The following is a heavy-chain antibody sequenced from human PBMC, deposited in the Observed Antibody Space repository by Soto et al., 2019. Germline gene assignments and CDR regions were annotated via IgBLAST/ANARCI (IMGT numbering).Heavy chain of an antibody. D-gene: IGHD3-9*01. V-gene: IGHV3-9*01. CDR3: TREKVRYFED. CDR1: GFTFDNHA. CDR2: ITWNGVHM. J-gene: IGHJ4*02. Sequence: VHLVESGGGLVQPGRSLRLSCAASGFTFDNHAMHSVRQAPGKGLEWVAEITWNGVHMGYADSVKGRFTISRDNAKNSLYLQMNSLRVEDTAFYYCTREKVRYFEDWGQGTLVTVSS.